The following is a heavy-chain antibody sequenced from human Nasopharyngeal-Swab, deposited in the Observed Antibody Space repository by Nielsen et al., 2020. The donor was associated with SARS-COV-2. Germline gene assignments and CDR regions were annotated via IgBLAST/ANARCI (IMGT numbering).Heavy chain of an antibody. J-gene: IGHJ4*02. CDR1: GFTFSSYW. CDR3: AKGTVLEWLLLDY. Sequence: GGSLRLSCAASGFTFSSYWMHWVRQAPGKGLVWVSRINSDGSSTSYADSVKGRFTISRDNSKNTLYLQMNSLRAEDTAVYYCAKGTVLEWLLLDYWGQGTLVTVSS. V-gene: IGHV3-74*01. CDR2: INSDGSST. D-gene: IGHD3-3*01.